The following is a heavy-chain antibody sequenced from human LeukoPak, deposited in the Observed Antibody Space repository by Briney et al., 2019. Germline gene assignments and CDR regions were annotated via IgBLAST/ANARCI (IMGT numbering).Heavy chain of an antibody. J-gene: IGHJ5*02. CDR1: GFTFSSCG. Sequence: GGSLRLSCAASGFTFSSCGMTWVRQAPGKGLEWVSSISGSDGGTYYADSVKGRFTISRDNSKNTLYLQLSSLKTEDTAVYYCSRSPVGNVLDHWGQGTPVTVSS. CDR3: SRSPVGNVLDH. D-gene: IGHD2-8*01. V-gene: IGHV3-23*01. CDR2: ISGSDGGT.